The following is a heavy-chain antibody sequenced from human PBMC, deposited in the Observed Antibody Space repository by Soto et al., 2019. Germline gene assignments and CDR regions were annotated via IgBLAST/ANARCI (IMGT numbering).Heavy chain of an antibody. D-gene: IGHD3-22*01. Sequence: EVQLVETGGGLIQPGGSLRLSCAATGFTVSSNFMTWVRQAPGKGLEWVSLIYSGGNTYYADSVKGRFTISRDNSRNTLELQMNSLRPEDTAVYYCARTSDYDDSDSTRAFDIWGQGTMVTVSS. CDR1: GFTVSSNF. J-gene: IGHJ3*02. CDR2: IYSGGNT. CDR3: ARTSDYDDSDSTRAFDI. V-gene: IGHV3-53*02.